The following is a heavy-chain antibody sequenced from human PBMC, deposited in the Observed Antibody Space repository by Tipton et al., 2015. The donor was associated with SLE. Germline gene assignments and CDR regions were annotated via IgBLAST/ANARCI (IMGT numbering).Heavy chain of an antibody. V-gene: IGHV4-61*02. CDR3: ARQTRLSPVDY. Sequence: TLSLTCTVSGGSISSGSYYWSWIRQPAGKGLEWIGRIYTSGSTNYNPSLKSRVTISVDTSKNQFSLKLSSVTAADTAVYYCARQTRLSPVDYWGQGTLVTVSS. CDR2: IYTSGST. CDR1: GGSISSGSYY. J-gene: IGHJ4*02.